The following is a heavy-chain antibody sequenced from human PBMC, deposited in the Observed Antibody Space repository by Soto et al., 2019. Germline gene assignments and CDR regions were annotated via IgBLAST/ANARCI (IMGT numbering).Heavy chain of an antibody. CDR3: AKPRREYDSSGYYYFDY. J-gene: IGHJ4*02. Sequence: PVGSLRLSCAASGFTFSSYAMSWVRQAPGKGLEWVSAISGSGGSTYYADSVKGRFTISRDNSKNTLYLQMNSLRAEDTAVYYCAKPRREYDSSGYYYFDYWGQGTLVTVSS. CDR2: ISGSGGST. CDR1: GFTFSSYA. D-gene: IGHD3-22*01. V-gene: IGHV3-23*01.